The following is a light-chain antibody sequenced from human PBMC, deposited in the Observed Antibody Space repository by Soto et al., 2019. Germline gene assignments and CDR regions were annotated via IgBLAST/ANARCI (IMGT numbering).Light chain of an antibody. CDR2: DVT. V-gene: IGLV2-11*01. J-gene: IGLJ1*01. CDR1: SSDVGGYND. Sequence: QSALTQPRSVSGSPGQSVTISCTGISSDVGGYNDVSWYQQHPGKAPKLMIYDVTKRPSGVPDRFSGSKSGNTASLTISGLQAEDEADYYCCSSAGSDTYVFGIGTKVTVL. CDR3: CSSAGSDTYV.